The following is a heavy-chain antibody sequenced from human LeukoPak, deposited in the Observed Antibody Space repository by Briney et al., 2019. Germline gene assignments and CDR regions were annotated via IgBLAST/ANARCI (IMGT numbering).Heavy chain of an antibody. J-gene: IGHJ4*02. CDR1: GYTFTSYG. CDR3: ARDRSSSSMGY. Sequence: GASVKVSCKASGYTFTSYGISWVRQAPGQGLEWMGWINPNSGGTNYAQKFQGRVTMTRDTSISTAYMELSRLRPDDTAVYYCARDRSSSSMGYWGQGTLVTVSS. CDR2: INPNSGGT. D-gene: IGHD2-2*01. V-gene: IGHV1-2*02.